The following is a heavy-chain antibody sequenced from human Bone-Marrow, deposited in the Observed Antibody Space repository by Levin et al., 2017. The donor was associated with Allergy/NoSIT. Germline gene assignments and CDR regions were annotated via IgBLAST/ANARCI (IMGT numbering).Heavy chain of an antibody. D-gene: IGHD3-9*01. Sequence: GGSLRLSFASSFFPFLLSSLLFFLSSPLKGLERVSAISGNGVSTYYADSVKGRFTISRDNSKNTLYLQMNSLRAEDTAVYYCAKKTNFDITDYLDYWGQGTLVTVSS. CDR1: FFPFLLSS. J-gene: IGHJ4*02. V-gene: IGHV3-23*01. CDR3: AKKTNFDITDYLDY. CDR2: ISGNGVST.